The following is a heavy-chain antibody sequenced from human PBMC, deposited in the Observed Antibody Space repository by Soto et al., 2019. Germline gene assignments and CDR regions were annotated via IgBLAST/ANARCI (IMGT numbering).Heavy chain of an antibody. CDR1: GGSFSGYY. CDR2: INHSGST. CDR3: ARFPGYLAMTLYYYYGMDV. V-gene: IGHV4-34*01. D-gene: IGHD2-2*03. J-gene: IGHJ6*02. Sequence: SETLSLTCAAYGGSFSGYYWSWIRQPPGKGLEWIGEINHSGSTNYNPSLKSRVTISVDTSKNQFSLKLSSVTAADTAVYYCARFPGYLAMTLYYYYGMDVWGQGTTVTVSS.